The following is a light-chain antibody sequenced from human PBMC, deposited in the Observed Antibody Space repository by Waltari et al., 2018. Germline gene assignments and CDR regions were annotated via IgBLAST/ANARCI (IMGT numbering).Light chain of an antibody. Sequence: DIQMTQSPSSVSASVGDRVTITCRASQGISTWLAWFQQKPGKAPRLLIFAASSLQSGVPTRFSRRWAGTGFTLNLSSLPPGDGANYHCQQANKFPIPFRGGTKGEIK. J-gene: IGKJ4*01. CDR1: QGISTW. V-gene: IGKV1-12*01. CDR3: QQANKFPIP. CDR2: AAS.